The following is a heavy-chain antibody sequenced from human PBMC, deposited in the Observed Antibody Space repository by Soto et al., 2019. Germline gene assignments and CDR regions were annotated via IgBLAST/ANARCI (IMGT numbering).Heavy chain of an antibody. CDR2: IKTNAEAETT. J-gene: IGHJ4*02. CDR3: TTGSDEGY. Sequence: EVQLVESGGGLVKPGGSLRLSCAASGFTFTNAWMNWVRQAPGKGLEWVGRIKTNAEAETTDYSTPVKGRLTISRDDSKYTLYRQLNSLRIGDTAVYYCTTGSDEGYWGQGALVTVSS. CDR1: GFTFTNAW. V-gene: IGHV3-15*07. D-gene: IGHD1-26*01.